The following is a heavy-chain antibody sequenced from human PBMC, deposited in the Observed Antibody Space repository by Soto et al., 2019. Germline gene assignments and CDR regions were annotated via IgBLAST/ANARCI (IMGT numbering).Heavy chain of an antibody. J-gene: IGHJ4*02. CDR3: ARDGRGSPFIFYFDY. CDR2: ISSTSTYI. CDR1: GFIFSDSS. Sequence: PGGSLRLSCAAPGFIFSDSSMDWVRQAPGKGLEWVASISSTSTYISYADSVRGRVTISRDNAKNSLYLQMNSLTAEDTAVYYCARDGRGSPFIFYFDYWGQGTLVTVSS. D-gene: IGHD1-26*01. V-gene: IGHV3-21*01.